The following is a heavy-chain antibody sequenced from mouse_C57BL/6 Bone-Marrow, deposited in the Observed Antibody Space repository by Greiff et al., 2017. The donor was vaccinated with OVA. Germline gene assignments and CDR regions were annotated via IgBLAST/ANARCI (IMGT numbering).Heavy chain of an antibody. CDR1: GYAFTNYL. D-gene: IGHD2-3*01. CDR3: ARGWPYYFDY. Sequence: QVQLQQSGAELVRPGTSVKVSCKASGYAFTNYLIEWVKQRPGQGLEWIGVINPGSGGTNYNEKFKGKATLTADKSSSTAYMQLSSLTSEDSAVYYCARGWPYYFDYWGQGTTLTVSS. J-gene: IGHJ2*01. V-gene: IGHV1-54*01. CDR2: INPGSGGT.